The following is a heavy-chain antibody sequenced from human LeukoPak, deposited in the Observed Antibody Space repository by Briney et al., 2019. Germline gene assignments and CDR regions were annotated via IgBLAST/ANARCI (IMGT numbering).Heavy chain of an antibody. CDR2: IYYTGST. Sequence: PSETLSLTCTVSGGSISSSYWSWIRQPPGKGLEWIGYIYYTGSTTYNPSLKSRVTISVDTSKNQFSLKLRSVTAADTAVYYCARVRALTVTMIVVVTYFDYWGQGTLVTVSS. V-gene: IGHV4-59*01. J-gene: IGHJ4*02. D-gene: IGHD3-22*01. CDR3: ARVRALTVTMIVVVTYFDY. CDR1: GGSISSSY.